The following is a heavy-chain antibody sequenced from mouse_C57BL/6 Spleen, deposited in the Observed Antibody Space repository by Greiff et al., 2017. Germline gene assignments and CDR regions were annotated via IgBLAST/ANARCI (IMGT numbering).Heavy chain of an antibody. Sequence: EVQLQEPGGGLVKPGGSLKLSCAASGFTFSDYGMHWVRQAPEKGLEWVAYISSGSSTIYYADTVKGRFTLARDNTKNTLFLQMTSLRSADTAMYYCARNFISCFDYWGQGTTLTVSS. J-gene: IGHJ2*01. CDR2: ISSGSSTI. CDR1: GFTFSDYG. D-gene: IGHD1-1*01. CDR3: ARNFISCFDY. V-gene: IGHV5-17*01.